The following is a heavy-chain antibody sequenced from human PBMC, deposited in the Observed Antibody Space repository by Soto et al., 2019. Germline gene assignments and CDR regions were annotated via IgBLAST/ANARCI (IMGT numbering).Heavy chain of an antibody. CDR3: VKGRSSKFDP. J-gene: IGHJ5*02. D-gene: IGHD1-26*01. CDR1: GGSISSGGYY. CDR2: IYYTGST. Sequence: PSETLSLTCTVSGGSISSGGYYWSWIRQPPGKGLEWIGYIYYTGSTYYHPSLKSRVTISVDTSKNQFSLKLSSVTAADTAVYYCVKGRSSKFDPWGQGTLVTVSS. V-gene: IGHV4-61*08.